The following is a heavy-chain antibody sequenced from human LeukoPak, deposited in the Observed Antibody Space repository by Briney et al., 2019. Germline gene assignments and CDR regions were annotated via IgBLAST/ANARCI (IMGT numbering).Heavy chain of an antibody. CDR1: GFTFSSYG. CDR2: ISGSGGST. D-gene: IGHD4-17*01. Sequence: PGRSLRLSCAASGFTFSSYGMSWVRQAPGKGLEWVSAISGSGGSTYYADSVEGRFTISRDNSKNTLYLQMNSLRAEDTAVYYCARGYGDFFDYWGQGTLVTVSS. J-gene: IGHJ4*02. V-gene: IGHV3-23*01. CDR3: ARGYGDFFDY.